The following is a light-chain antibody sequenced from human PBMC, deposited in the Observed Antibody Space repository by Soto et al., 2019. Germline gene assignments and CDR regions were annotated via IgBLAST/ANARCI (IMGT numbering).Light chain of an antibody. CDR3: SSYTSSRIRV. V-gene: IGLV2-14*01. CDR2: DVS. Sequence: QSAPTQPASVSGSPGQSITISCTGTSSDVGAYNYVSWYQQHPGKAPKLMIYDVSNRPSGLSNRFSGSKSGSTASLTISGLQAEDEADYYCSSYTSSRIRVFGGGTKLTVL. CDR1: SSDVGAYNY. J-gene: IGLJ3*02.